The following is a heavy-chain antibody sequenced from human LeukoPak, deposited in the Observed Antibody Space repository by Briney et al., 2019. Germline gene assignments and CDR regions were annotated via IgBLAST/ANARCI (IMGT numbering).Heavy chain of an antibody. J-gene: IGHJ4*02. CDR3: ARSGGATDPFDY. Sequence: GGSLRLSCAASGFTFSSYAMSWVRQAPGKGLEWVSAISGSGGSTYYADSVKGRFTISRDNSKNTLYLQMNSLRAADTAVYYCARSGGATDPFDYWGQGTLVTVSS. CDR2: ISGSGGST. CDR1: GFTFSSYA. D-gene: IGHD1-26*01. V-gene: IGHV3-23*01.